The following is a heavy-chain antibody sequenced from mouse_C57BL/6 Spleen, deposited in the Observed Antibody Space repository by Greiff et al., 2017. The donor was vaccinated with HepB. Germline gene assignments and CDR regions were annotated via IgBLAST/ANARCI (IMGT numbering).Heavy chain of an antibody. D-gene: IGHD2-5*01. CDR1: GYAFSSSW. CDR2: IYPGDGDT. V-gene: IGHV1-82*01. J-gene: IGHJ1*03. Sequence: VQLQQSGPELVKPGASVKISCKASGYAFSSSWMNWVKQRPGKGLEWIGRIYPGDGDTNYNGKFKGKATLTADKSSSTAYMQLSSLTSEDSAVYFCAREGTYYSNWYFDVWGTGTTVTVSS. CDR3: AREGTYYSNWYFDV.